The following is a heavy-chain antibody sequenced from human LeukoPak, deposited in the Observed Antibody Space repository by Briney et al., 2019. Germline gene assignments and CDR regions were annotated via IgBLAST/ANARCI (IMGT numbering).Heavy chain of an antibody. D-gene: IGHD6-13*01. V-gene: IGHV1-2*02. J-gene: IGHJ4*02. CDR3: ARDPFCIAEQCN. Sequence: ASVKVSCKASGYTFTGYYMHWVRQAPGQGLEGMGWINPNSGGTNYAQKFQGRVTMTRDTSISTAYMELSRLRSDDTAVYYCARDPFCIAEQCNWGQRTLVTVSS. CDR2: INPNSGGT. CDR1: GYTFTGYY.